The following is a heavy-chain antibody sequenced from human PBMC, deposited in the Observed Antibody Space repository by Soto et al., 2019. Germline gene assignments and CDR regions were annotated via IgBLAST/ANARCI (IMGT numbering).Heavy chain of an antibody. CDR2: ISGSGGYT. CDR3: AKWTVVVVAATRGGYFDY. D-gene: IGHD2-15*01. Sequence: EVQLLESGGGLVQPGGSLRLSCAASGFTFSRYAMSWVRQAPGKGLEWVSVISGSGGYTYYADSGKGRFTISRDNSKNTLYLEMNSLRAEDTAVYYCAKWTVVVVAATRGGYFDYWGQGTLVTVSS. J-gene: IGHJ4*02. V-gene: IGHV3-23*01. CDR1: GFTFSRYA.